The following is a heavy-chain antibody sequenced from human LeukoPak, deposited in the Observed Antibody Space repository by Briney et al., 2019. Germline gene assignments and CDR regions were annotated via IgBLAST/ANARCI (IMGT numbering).Heavy chain of an antibody. V-gene: IGHV3-9*01. CDR1: GFTFDDYA. J-gene: IGHJ3*02. CDR2: ISWNSGSI. CDR3: AKAGIVGGDDAFDI. D-gene: IGHD1-26*01. Sequence: GRSLRLSCAASGFTFDDYAMHWVRQAPGKGLEWVSGISWNSGSIGYADSVKGRFTISRDNAKNSLYLQMNSLRAEDTAVYYCAKAGIVGGDDAFDIWGQGTMVTVSS.